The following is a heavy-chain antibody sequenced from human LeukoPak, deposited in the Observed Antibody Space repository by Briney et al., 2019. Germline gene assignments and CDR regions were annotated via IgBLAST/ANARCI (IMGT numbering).Heavy chain of an antibody. CDR1: GFTLSSYA. CDR3: AKGAEGEWHVDY. Sequence: PGGSLRLSCAASGFTLSSYAMSWVRQAPGKGLEWVSAISGSGGSTYYADSVKGRFTISRDNSKNTLYLHMNRLRAEDTAVYYCAKGAEGEWHVDYWGQGTLVTVSS. J-gene: IGHJ4*02. CDR2: ISGSGGST. D-gene: IGHD3-16*01. V-gene: IGHV3-23*01.